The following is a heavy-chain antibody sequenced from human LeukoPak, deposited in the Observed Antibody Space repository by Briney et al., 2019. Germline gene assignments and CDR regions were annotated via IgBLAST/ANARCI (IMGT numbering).Heavy chain of an antibody. Sequence: PGGSLRLSCAASGFTFSPYSINWVRQAPGKGLEWVSYISSSGSTIYYADSVKGRFTISRDNAKNSLYLQMNSLRAEDTAVYYCAELGITMIGGVWGKGTTVTISS. J-gene: IGHJ6*04. V-gene: IGHV3-48*04. CDR3: AELGITMIGGV. CDR1: GFTFSPYS. CDR2: ISSSGSTI. D-gene: IGHD3-10*02.